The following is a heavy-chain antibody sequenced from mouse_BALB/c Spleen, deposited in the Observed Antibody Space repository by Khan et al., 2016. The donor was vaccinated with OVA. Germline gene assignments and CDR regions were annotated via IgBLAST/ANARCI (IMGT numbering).Heavy chain of an antibody. CDR2: INTYTGEP. CDR1: GYTFTNYG. D-gene: IGHD2-14*01. V-gene: IGHV9-3-1*01. Sequence: QIQLVQPGPELKKPGETVKISCKASGYTFTNYGMNWVKQAPGKGLKWMGWINTYTGEPTYADDFKGRFAFSLETSASTAYLQINNLKNEDTAKYFCARKYYRYDGMDYWGQGTSVTVSS. CDR3: ARKYYRYDGMDY. J-gene: IGHJ4*01.